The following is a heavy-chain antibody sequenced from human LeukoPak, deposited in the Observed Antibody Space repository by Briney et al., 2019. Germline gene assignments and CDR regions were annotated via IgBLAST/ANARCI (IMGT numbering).Heavy chain of an antibody. J-gene: IGHJ3*02. CDR3: AKDLIVVVPAAQKGHAFDI. CDR1: GGSISSYY. CDR2: IYYSGST. D-gene: IGHD2-2*01. V-gene: IGHV4-59*01. Sequence: SETLSLTCTVSGGSISSYYWSWIRQPPGKGLEWIGYIYYSGSTNYNPSLKSRVTISVDTSKNQFSLKLSSVTAADTAVYYCAKDLIVVVPAAQKGHAFDIWGQGTMVTVSS.